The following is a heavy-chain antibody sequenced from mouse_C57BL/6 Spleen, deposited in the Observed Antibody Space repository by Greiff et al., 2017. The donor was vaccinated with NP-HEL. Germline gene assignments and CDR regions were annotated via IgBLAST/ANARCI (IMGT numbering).Heavy chain of an antibody. V-gene: IGHV1-82*01. D-gene: IGHD1-1*02. CDR3: ARGVGGWYFDV. J-gene: IGHJ1*03. CDR1: GYAFSSSW. CDR2: IYPGDGDT. Sequence: VQLQESGPELVKPGASVKISCKASGYAFSSSWMNWVKQRPGKGLEWIGRIYPGDGDTNYNGKFKGKATLTADKSSSTAYMQLSSLTSEDSAVYFCARGVGGWYFDVWGTGTTVTVSS.